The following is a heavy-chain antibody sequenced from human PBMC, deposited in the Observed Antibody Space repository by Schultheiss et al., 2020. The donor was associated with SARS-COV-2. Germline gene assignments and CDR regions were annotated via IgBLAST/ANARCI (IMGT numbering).Heavy chain of an antibody. V-gene: IGHV3-38-3*01. CDR1: GFTVSSNE. D-gene: IGHD2-2*01. CDR3: VRDGPAASYGMDV. CDR2: FSGGST. Sequence: GGSLRLSCAASGFTVSSNEMNWVRQAPGKGLEWVSNFSGGSTDYADSVRGRFIISRDNSKNTLYLQMTSLRVEDTAMYYCVRDGPAASYGMDVWGQGTTVTVSS. J-gene: IGHJ6*02.